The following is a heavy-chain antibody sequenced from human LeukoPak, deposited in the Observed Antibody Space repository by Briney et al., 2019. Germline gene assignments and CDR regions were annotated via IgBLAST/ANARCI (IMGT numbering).Heavy chain of an antibody. CDR1: GFTFSDYY. CDR3: ARVQPHYYDSSGYPPDY. D-gene: IGHD3-22*01. V-gene: IGHV3-11*01. CDR2: ISSSGSTI. J-gene: IGHJ4*02. Sequence: PGGSLRLSCAASGFTFSDYYMSWILQAPGKGLEWVSYISSSGSTIYYADSVKGRFTISRDNAKNSLYLQMNSLRAEDTAVYYCARVQPHYYDSSGYPPDYWGQGTLVTVSS.